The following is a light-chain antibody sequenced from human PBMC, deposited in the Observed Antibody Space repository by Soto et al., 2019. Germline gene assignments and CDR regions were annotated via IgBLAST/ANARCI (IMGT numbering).Light chain of an antibody. Sequence: QSVLTQPASVSGSPEQSITISCTGTSSDVGAYNLVSWYQQHPGKAPRLLIYEGSKRPSGISHRFSGSKSDNTASLTISGLRAEDEAHYHCCSYAGSRTFVFGGGTKLTVL. V-gene: IGLV2-23*01. CDR2: EGS. CDR3: CSYAGSRTFV. J-gene: IGLJ2*01. CDR1: SSDVGAYNL.